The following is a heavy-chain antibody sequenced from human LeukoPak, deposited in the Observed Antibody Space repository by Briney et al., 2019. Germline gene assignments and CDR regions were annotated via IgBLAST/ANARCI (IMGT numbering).Heavy chain of an antibody. Sequence: ASVQVTCKASGYTFTRYYMHWVRQAPGQGLEWMGWINPNSGDTHYAQKFQGWVTMTRDTSISTAYMGLSRLRSDGTAVYYCATSSSGRCFSVGNEYFQNRGQGALGTASS. D-gene: IGHD6-19*01. CDR3: ATSSSGRCFSVGNEYFQN. J-gene: IGHJ1*01. CDR1: GYTFTRYY. V-gene: IGHV1-2*04. CDR2: INPNSGDT.